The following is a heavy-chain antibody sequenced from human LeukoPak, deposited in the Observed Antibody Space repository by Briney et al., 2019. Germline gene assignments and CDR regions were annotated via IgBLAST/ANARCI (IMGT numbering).Heavy chain of an antibody. V-gene: IGHV4-34*01. CDR1: GGSFSGYY. J-gene: IGHJ3*02. D-gene: IGHD6-13*01. CDR3: ARVSRYSSSWSSGAFDI. Sequence: PSETLSLTCAVYGGSFSGYYWSWIRQPPGKGLEWIGEINHSGSTNYNPSLKSRVTISVDTSKNQFSLKLSSVTAADTAVYYCARVSRYSSSWSSGAFDIWGQGTMVTVSS. CDR2: INHSGST.